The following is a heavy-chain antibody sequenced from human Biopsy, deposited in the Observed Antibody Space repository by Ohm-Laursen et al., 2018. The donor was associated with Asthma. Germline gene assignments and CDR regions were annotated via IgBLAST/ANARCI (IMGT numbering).Heavy chain of an antibody. Sequence: SLRLSCAASGFTFGDYWMSWVRQVPGKGLEWVANIKHDGTEKNHVDSLKGRFTISRDKSDNTLYLQMNSLTAEDTAVYHCAKDERAYYGSDSKYMQPVPLGDWGQGTVVSVSA. CDR2: IKHDGTEK. CDR3: AKDERAYYGSDSKYMQPVPLGD. D-gene: IGHD2-21*01. J-gene: IGHJ4*02. V-gene: IGHV3-7*03. CDR1: GFTFGDYW.